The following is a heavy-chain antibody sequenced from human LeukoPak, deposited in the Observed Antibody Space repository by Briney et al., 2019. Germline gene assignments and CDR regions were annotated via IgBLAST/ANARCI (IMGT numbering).Heavy chain of an antibody. CDR3: ARASVAGTYFDY. Sequence: MSGGSLRLSCAASGFTFSSYSMNWVRQAPGKGLEWVSSISSSSSYIYYADSVKGRFTISRDNAKNSLYLQMNSLRAEDTAVYYCARASVAGTYFDYWGQGTLVTVSS. V-gene: IGHV3-21*01. D-gene: IGHD6-19*01. CDR1: GFTFSSYS. CDR2: ISSSSSYI. J-gene: IGHJ4*02.